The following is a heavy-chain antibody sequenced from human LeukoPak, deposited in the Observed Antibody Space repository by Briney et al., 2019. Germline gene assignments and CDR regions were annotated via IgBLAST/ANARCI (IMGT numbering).Heavy chain of an antibody. V-gene: IGHV3-11*04. J-gene: IGHJ5*02. Sequence: GGSLRLSCAASGFTFSDYYMTWIRQAPGKGLEWVSYISTTGTTIYYADSVKGRFTISRDNAKNSLYLQMSSLRAEDTAVYYCARGPIGGVVLGTALGYFDPWGQGTLVTVSS. CDR1: GFTFSDYY. D-gene: IGHD2-21*02. CDR2: ISTTGTTI. CDR3: ARGPIGGVVLGTALGYFDP.